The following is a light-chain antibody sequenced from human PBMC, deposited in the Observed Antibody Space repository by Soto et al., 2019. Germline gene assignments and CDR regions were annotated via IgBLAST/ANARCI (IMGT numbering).Light chain of an antibody. Sequence: QSALTQPASVSGSPGQSITISCTGTSSDVGGYNYVSWYQQHPGKAPKLIIYEVSSRPSGVSNRFSGSKSGNTATLTISGLQAEDEADYHCSSYTSSSTLVVFGGGTKLTVL. CDR2: EVS. CDR1: SSDVGGYNY. V-gene: IGLV2-14*01. CDR3: SSYTSSSTLVV. J-gene: IGLJ2*01.